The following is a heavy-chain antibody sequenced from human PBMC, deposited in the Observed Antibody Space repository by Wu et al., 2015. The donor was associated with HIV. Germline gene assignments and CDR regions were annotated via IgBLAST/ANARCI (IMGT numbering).Heavy chain of an antibody. J-gene: IGHJ6*03. D-gene: IGHD3-3*01. Sequence: QVQLVQSGAEVKKPGASVKVSCKAYGYTFTTYGIIWVRQAPGQGLEWMGWISVYNGNTNYAQKFQGRVTMTTDTSTSTAYMELRSLRSDDTAVYYCAESSPASGGKGESYYMDVWGKGTTVTVS. CDR1: GYTFTTYG. CDR3: AESSPASGGKGESYYMDV. CDR2: ISVYNGNT. V-gene: IGHV1-18*01.